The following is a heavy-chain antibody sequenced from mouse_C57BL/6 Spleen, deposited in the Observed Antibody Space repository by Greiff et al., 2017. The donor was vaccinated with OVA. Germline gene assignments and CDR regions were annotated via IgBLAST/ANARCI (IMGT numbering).Heavy chain of an antibody. Sequence: VQLKQSGPGLVKPSQSLSLTCSVTGYSITSGYYWNWIRQFPGNKLEWMGYISYDGSNNYNPSLKNRISITRDTSKNQFFLKLNSVTTEDTATYDCARGLARYFDVGGTGTTVTVSS. CDR3: ARGLARYFDV. V-gene: IGHV3-6*01. J-gene: IGHJ1*03. CDR1: GYSITSGYY. CDR2: ISYDGSN. D-gene: IGHD2-13*01.